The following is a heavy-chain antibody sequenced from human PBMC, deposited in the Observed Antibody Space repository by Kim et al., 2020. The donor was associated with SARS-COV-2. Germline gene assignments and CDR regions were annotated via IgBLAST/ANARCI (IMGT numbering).Heavy chain of an antibody. J-gene: IGHJ5*02. CDR2: IIPILGIA. CDR1: GGTFSSYA. CDR3: ARAGEAVAGPNWFDP. Sequence: SVKVSCKASGGTFSSYAISWVRQAPGQGLEWMGRIIPILGIANYAQKFQGRVTITADKSTSTAYMELSSLRSEDTAVYYCARAGEAVAGPNWFDPWGQGTLVTVSS. V-gene: IGHV1-69*04. D-gene: IGHD6-19*01.